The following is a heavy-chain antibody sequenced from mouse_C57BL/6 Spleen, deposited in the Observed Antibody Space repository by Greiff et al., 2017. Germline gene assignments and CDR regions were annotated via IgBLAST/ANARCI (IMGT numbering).Heavy chain of an antibody. Sequence: EVQLQQSGPVLVKPGASVKMSCKASGYTFTDYYMNWVKQSHGKSLEWIGVINPYNGGTSYNQKFKGKATLTVDTSSSTAYMELNSLTSEDSAVYYCAREGSSHWYFDVWGTGTTVTVSS. CDR3: AREGSSHWYFDV. CDR2: INPYNGGT. V-gene: IGHV1-19*01. D-gene: IGHD1-1*01. J-gene: IGHJ1*03. CDR1: GYTFTDYY.